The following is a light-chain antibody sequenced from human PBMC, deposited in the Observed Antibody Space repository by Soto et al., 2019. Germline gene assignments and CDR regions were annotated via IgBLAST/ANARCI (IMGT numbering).Light chain of an antibody. CDR2: EVS. CDR3: SSYASGSTVI. CDR1: SSDVGGYNY. Sequence: QSALTQPASVSGSPGQSITISCTGTSSDVGGYNYVSWYQQHPDKAPKLMIYEVSNRPSGVSNRFSGSKSGNTASLTISGLHAEDEADYYCSSYASGSTVIFGGGTKLTVL. J-gene: IGLJ2*01. V-gene: IGLV2-14*01.